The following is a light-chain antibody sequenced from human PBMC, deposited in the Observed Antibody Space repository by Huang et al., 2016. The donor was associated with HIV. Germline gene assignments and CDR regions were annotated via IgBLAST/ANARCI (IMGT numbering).Light chain of an antibody. CDR2: ATS. J-gene: IGKJ1*01. CDR3: HHYGSPPWT. Sequence: DIVLTQSPGTLSLSPGERATLSCRASQRLSSYYVAWYQQKAGQTPRLLIHATSTRANGIPDRFSGSGSGAGFTLTISRLEPEDSAVYFCHHYGSPPWTFGQGTRVEIK. CDR1: QRLSSYY. V-gene: IGKV3-20*01.